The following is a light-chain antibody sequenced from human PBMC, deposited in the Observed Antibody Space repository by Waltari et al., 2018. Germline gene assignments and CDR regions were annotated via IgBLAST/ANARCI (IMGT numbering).Light chain of an antibody. V-gene: IGLV3-9*01. J-gene: IGLJ3*02. Sequence: SYELTQPLSVSVALGQTARITCWGNNIGRKDVHWYQPKPGQAPVLVNRPSVIRERFSRSNSGNTATLTISRAQAGDEADYYCQVYDSNTWVFGGGTKLTVL. CDR1: NIGRKD. CDR3: QVYDSNTWV.